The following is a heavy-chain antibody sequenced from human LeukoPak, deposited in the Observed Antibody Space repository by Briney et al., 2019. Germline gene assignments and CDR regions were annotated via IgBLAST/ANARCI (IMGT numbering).Heavy chain of an antibody. V-gene: IGHV4-4*02. J-gene: IGHJ4*02. CDR3: ARYSSSWPRGFDY. CDR2: IYHSGST. D-gene: IGHD6-13*01. Sequence: TSSETLSLTCAVSGGSISSSNWWSWVRQPPGKGLEWIGEIYHSGSTNNNPSLKSRVTISVDKSKNQFSLKLSSVTAADTAVYYCARYSSSWPRGFDYWGQGTLVTVSS. CDR1: GGSISSSNW.